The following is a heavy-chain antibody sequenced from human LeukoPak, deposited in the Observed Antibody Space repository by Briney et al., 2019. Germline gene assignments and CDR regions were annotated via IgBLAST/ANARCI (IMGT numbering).Heavy chain of an antibody. Sequence: GASVKVSCKASGYTFASYGISWVRQAPGQGLEWMGWISAYNGNTNYAQKLQGRVTMTTDTSTSTAYRELRSLRSDDTAVYYCARHMWQWLENDAFDIWGQGTMVTVSS. CDR3: ARHMWQWLENDAFDI. V-gene: IGHV1-18*01. D-gene: IGHD6-19*01. CDR1: GYTFASYG. CDR2: ISAYNGNT. J-gene: IGHJ3*02.